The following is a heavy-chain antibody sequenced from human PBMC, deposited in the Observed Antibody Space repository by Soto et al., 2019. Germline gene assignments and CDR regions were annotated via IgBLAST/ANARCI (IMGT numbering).Heavy chain of an antibody. V-gene: IGHV1-8*01. D-gene: IGHD6-19*01. Sequence: ASVKVSCKASGYTFTSYDINWVRQATGQGLEWMGWMNPNSGNTGYAQKSQGRVTMTRNTSISTAYMELSSLRSEDTAVYYCASFSSGWENFDYWGQGTLVTVSS. CDR1: GYTFTSYD. CDR3: ASFSSGWENFDY. J-gene: IGHJ4*02. CDR2: MNPNSGNT.